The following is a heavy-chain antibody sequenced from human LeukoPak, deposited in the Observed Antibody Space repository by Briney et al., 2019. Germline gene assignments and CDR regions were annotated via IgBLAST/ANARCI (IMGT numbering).Heavy chain of an antibody. CDR1: GYTFTGYD. J-gene: IGHJ4*02. Sequence: ASVKVSCKASGYTFTGYDMHWVRQAPGQGLEWMGWINPNSGGTNYAQKFQGRVTMTRDTSISTAYMELSSLRSDDTAVYYCARDQYCSSTSCYGLDYWGQGTLVTVPS. CDR2: INPNSGGT. V-gene: IGHV1-2*02. D-gene: IGHD2-2*01. CDR3: ARDQYCSSTSCYGLDY.